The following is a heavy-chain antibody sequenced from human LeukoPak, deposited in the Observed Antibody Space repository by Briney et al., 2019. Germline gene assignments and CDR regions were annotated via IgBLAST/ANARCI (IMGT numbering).Heavy chain of an antibody. CDR1: GYTFTSYY. Sequence: ASVKVSCKASGYTFTSYYMHWVRQAPGQGLEWMGIINPSGGGTNYAQNFQGRVTMTRDTSTSTAYMELSSLRSEDTAMYYCARDNSRNSSDYWGQGTLVSVSS. D-gene: IGHD4-23*01. CDR3: ARDNSRNSSDY. J-gene: IGHJ4*02. CDR2: INPSGGGT. V-gene: IGHV1-46*01.